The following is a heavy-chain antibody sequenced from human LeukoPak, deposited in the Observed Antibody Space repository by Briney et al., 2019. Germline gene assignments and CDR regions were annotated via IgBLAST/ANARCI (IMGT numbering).Heavy chain of an antibody. J-gene: IGHJ4*02. CDR1: GFTFSSYA. CDR3: AKEKYYYDSSGYYYPVWTPVDY. Sequence: GGSLRLSCAASGFTFSSYAMSWVRQAPGKGLEWVSAISGSGGSTYYADSVKGRFTISRDNSKNTLYLQMNSLRAEDTAVYYCAKEKYYYDSSGYYYPVWTPVDYWGQGTLVTVSS. CDR2: ISGSGGST. V-gene: IGHV3-23*01. D-gene: IGHD3-22*01.